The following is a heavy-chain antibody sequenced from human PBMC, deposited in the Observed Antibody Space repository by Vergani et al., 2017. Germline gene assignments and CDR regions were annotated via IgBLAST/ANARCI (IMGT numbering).Heavy chain of an antibody. CDR1: GGTFSSYG. V-gene: IGHV1-69*12. CDR2: IIPVFGTP. CDR3: ARVGDCSTTSCYVGGLDY. D-gene: IGHD2-2*01. Sequence: QVQLVQSGAEVKKPGSSVKVSCKASGGTFSSYGISWVRQAPEQGLEWIGGIIPVFGTPHYAQKFQGRVTITADGSTSTAYMELSSLRSEDTAVYYCARVGDCSTTSCYVGGLDYWGQGTLVTVSS. J-gene: IGHJ4*02.